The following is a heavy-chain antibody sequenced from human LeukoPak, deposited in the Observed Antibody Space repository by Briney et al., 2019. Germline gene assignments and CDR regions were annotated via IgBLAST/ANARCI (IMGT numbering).Heavy chain of an antibody. D-gene: IGHD3-10*01. CDR1: GGTFSSYA. CDR3: VRDQGSYYGSGSYRAFDY. J-gene: IGHJ4*02. Sequence: SVKVSCKASGGTFSSYAISWVRQAPGQGLEWMGGIIPIFGTANYAQKFQGRVTITADESTSTAYMELSSLRSEDTAVYYCVRDQGSYYGSGSYRAFDYWGQGTLVTVSS. CDR2: IIPIFGTA. V-gene: IGHV1-69*01.